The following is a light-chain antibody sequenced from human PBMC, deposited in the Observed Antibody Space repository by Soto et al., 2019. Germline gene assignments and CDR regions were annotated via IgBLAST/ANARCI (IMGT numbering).Light chain of an antibody. Sequence: DIQMTQSPSTLSASVGDRVTITCRASQSISSWLAWYQQKPGKAPKLLIYKASTLERGVPSRFSGSGSGTEFTLTNSSLQPDDFATYYCKQYNSVSLLTFGGGTKVEIK. CDR2: KAS. CDR3: KQYNSVSLLT. CDR1: QSISSW. J-gene: IGKJ4*01. V-gene: IGKV1-5*03.